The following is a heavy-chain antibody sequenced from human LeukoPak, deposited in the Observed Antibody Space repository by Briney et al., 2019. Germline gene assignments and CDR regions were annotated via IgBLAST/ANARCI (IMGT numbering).Heavy chain of an antibody. CDR2: ISASGDAT. Sequence: GGSPRLSCAASGFTFSGYAMSWVRQAPGKGLEWVSAISASGDATFYADSVKGRFAISRDKSENTLYLQMNSLRAEDAALYYCTIRQTVSAYYWGQGTLVTVSS. D-gene: IGHD2-8*01. CDR1: GFTFSGYA. CDR3: TIRQTVSAYY. V-gene: IGHV3-23*01. J-gene: IGHJ4*02.